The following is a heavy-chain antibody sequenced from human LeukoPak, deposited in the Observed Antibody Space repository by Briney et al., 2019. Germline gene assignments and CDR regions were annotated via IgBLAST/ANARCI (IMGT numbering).Heavy chain of an antibody. CDR2: ISGSGGST. Sequence: GGSLRLSCTVSGLRFSTYAMSWVRQAPGKGLEWVSSISGSGGSTYYADSVKGRFTVSRDNSKNTVYLELNSLRAEDRAIYSCAQRAQNFDFWRFDYWGQGTLVTVSS. J-gene: IGHJ4*02. CDR1: GLRFSTYA. V-gene: IGHV3-23*01. D-gene: IGHD3-3*01. CDR3: AQRAQNFDFWRFDY.